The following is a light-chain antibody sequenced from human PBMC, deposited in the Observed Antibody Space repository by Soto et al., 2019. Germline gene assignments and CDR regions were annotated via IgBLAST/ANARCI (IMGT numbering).Light chain of an antibody. CDR2: QAP. CDR1: QSSSSW. CDR3: QQYNTYVRT. J-gene: IGKJ2*01. V-gene: IGKV1-5*03. Sequence: DIPMTQSPSTLSASVGDRVTITCLAIQSSSSWLAGYQQKLGKARNLLIYQAPSLESGLPSRFSGSGSGTEFALTNSGLQPDDFATYYCQQYNTYVRTFGQGRKLEIK.